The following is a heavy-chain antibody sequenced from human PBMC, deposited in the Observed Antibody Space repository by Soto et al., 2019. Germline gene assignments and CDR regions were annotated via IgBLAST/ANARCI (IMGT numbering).Heavy chain of an antibody. Sequence: SQTLSLTCAISGDSVSSNSAAWNWIRQSPSRGLEWLGRTHYVSRWYNDYAESVKSRITINPDTSKNQFSLHLNSVTPEDTAVYFFARDSIVGTILFDYWGQGILVTVSS. D-gene: IGHD5-12*01. CDR2: THYVSRWYN. CDR3: ARDSIVGTILFDY. V-gene: IGHV6-1*01. J-gene: IGHJ4*02. CDR1: GDSVSSNSAA.